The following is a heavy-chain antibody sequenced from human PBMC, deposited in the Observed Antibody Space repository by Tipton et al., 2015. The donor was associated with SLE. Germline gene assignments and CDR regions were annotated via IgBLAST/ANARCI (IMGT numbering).Heavy chain of an antibody. V-gene: IGHV1-18*01. J-gene: IGHJ5*02. CDR3: AITLLEYSSSFDP. CDR1: GYTFTGYH. D-gene: IGHD6-6*01. CDR2: ISGYNGHT. Sequence: QLVQSGAEVKKPGASVKVSCKAPGYTFTGYHISWVRQAPGQGLEWMGWISGYNGHTNYAQKLQGRVTMTTDTSTSTAYMELRSLRSDDTAVYYCAITLLEYSSSFDPWCQVTLVTVSS.